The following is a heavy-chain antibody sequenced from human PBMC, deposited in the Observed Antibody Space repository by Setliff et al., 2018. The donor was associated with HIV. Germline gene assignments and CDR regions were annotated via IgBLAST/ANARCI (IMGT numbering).Heavy chain of an antibody. CDR2: TFHRSKWYS. CDR3: ARSITTAGTVFDY. Sequence: PSQTLSLTCATSGDSVSNYSAAWNWIRQSPSRGLEWLGRTFHRSKWYSDYAESVRSRITINPDTSKNQLSLQLHSVTPEDTAVYYCARSITTAGTVFDYWGQGTLVTVSS. J-gene: IGHJ4*02. D-gene: IGHD6-13*01. CDR1: GDSVSNYSAA. V-gene: IGHV6-1*01.